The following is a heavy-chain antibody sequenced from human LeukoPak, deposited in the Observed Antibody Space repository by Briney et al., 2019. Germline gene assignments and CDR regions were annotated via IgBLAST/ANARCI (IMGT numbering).Heavy chain of an antibody. CDR1: GFTFSSYS. CDR3: ARRDCSGGSCSGYGMDV. CDR2: ISSSSSTI. D-gene: IGHD2-15*01. Sequence: GGSLRLSCAASGFTFSSYSMNWVRQAPGKGLEWVSYISSSSSTIYYADSVKGRFTISRDNAKNSLYLQMNSLRAEDTAVYYCARRDCSGGSCSGYGMDVWGQGTTVTVSS. J-gene: IGHJ6*02. V-gene: IGHV3-48*04.